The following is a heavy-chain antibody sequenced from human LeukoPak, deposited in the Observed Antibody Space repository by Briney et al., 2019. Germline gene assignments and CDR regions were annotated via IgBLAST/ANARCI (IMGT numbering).Heavy chain of an antibody. CDR1: GFTFVNAS. CDR2: MKSKPEGGTT. CDR3: TTGNP. J-gene: IGHJ5*02. Sequence: GGSLRLSCLTSGFTFVNASMSWVRQAPGKGLEWVGLMKSKPEGGTTFYAAPVKGRFSISRDDSRNTLYLQMNSLTIGDTGVYYCTTGNPWGQGTLVTVSS. V-gene: IGHV3-15*01.